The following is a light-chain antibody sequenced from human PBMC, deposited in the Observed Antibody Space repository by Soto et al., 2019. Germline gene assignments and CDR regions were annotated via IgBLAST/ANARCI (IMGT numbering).Light chain of an antibody. CDR1: SSDVGNYNY. CDR3: SSYTSSRTLYV. V-gene: IGLV2-14*01. Sequence: SVLTHPASVSGSPGQSITISSTQASSDVGNYNYVSWYQQHPGKSTKLIIYDVSSRPSGVANRFSGSKSGNTASLTISGLQSEEGGDCSCSSYTSSRTLYVFGTGTKVTV. CDR2: DVS. J-gene: IGLJ1*01.